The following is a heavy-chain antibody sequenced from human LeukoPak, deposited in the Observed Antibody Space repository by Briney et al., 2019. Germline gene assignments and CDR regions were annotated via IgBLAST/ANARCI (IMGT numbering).Heavy chain of an antibody. V-gene: IGHV1-18*01. D-gene: IGHD1-26*01. CDR1: GYTFTSYG. CDR3: AREGGVGPTAPPDYYSYQMDV. Sequence: ASVKVSCKASGYTFTSYGITWVRQAPGQGLEWMGWISPYTTKTNYAQSPQGRVTMTTDTSTSTAYMELRSLRSDDTAVYYCAREGGVGPTAPPDYYSYQMDVWGKGTTVTVSS. J-gene: IGHJ6*03. CDR2: ISPYTTKT.